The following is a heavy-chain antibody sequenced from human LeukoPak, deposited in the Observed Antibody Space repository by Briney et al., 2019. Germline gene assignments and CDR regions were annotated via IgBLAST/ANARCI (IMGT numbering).Heavy chain of an antibody. V-gene: IGHV3-7*01. J-gene: IGHJ4*02. CDR3: ARQNYDFWSGYIVY. CDR2: IKQDGSEK. CDR1: GFTFSSYW. Sequence: PGGSLRLSCAASGFTFSSYWMSWVRQAPGNGLEWVANIKQDGSEKYYVDSVKGRFTISRDNAKNSLYLQMNSLRAEDTAVYYCARQNYDFWSGYIVYWGQGTLVTVSS. D-gene: IGHD3-3*01.